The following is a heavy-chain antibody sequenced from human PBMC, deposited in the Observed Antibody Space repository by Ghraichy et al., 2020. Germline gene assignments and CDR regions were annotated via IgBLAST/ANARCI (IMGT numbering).Heavy chain of an antibody. V-gene: IGHV4-4*07. J-gene: IGHJ4*02. D-gene: IGHD1-26*01. CDR3: ARGDRSGHWELPFVF. CDR2: IYSSGGA. CDR1: GGFISGYY. Sequence: SQTLSLTCTVSGGFISGYYWYWIRQPAGKGLEWLGHIYSSGGANYSPSLKSRLSMSVDTSKNQVSLTVTSVLAADSGVYYCARGDRSGHWELPFVFWGQGILVTVSS.